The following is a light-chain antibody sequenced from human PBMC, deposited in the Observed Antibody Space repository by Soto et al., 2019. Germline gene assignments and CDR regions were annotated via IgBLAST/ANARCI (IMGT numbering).Light chain of an antibody. CDR3: QQFNNYPVT. CDR1: QGIGRS. V-gene: IGKV1D-13*01. J-gene: IGKJ3*01. Sequence: ASQLTQTPSSMSASVGDRVTITCRASQGIGRSLAWYQQKPATAPKLLIYDASSLESGVPSRFSGTGAGTDVTLTISSLQAEDFATYYCQQFNNYPVTFGPGTKVDIK. CDR2: DAS.